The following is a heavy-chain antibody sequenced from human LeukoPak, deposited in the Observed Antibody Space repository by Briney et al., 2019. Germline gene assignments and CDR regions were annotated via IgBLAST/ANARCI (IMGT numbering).Heavy chain of an antibody. CDR3: ARGRRRTDF. CDR2: INHSGST. CDR1: GGSFSGYY. Sequence: SETLSLTCAVYGGSFSGYYWSWIRQPPGKGLEWIGEINHSGSTNYNPSLKSRVTISVDTSKNQFSLKLSSVTAADTAVYYCARGRRRTDFWGQGTLVTVSS. J-gene: IGHJ4*02. V-gene: IGHV4-34*01.